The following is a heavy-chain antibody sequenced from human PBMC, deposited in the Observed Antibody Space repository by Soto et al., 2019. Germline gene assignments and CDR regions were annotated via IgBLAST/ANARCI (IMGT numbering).Heavy chain of an antibody. CDR1: CGSISSGGYY. V-gene: IGHV4-31*03. CDR3: ARDSIDYYYYYMDA. J-gene: IGHJ6*03. CDR2: IYYSGST. Sequence: SETLSLTCTVSCGSISSGGYYWSWIRQHPGKGLEWIGYIYYSGSTYYNPSLKSRVTISVDTSKNQFSLKLSSVTAADTAVYYCARDSIDYYYYYMDAWGKGTTVTVSS.